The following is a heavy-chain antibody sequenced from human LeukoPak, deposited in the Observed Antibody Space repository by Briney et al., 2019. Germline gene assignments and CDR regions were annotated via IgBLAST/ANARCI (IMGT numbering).Heavy chain of an antibody. CDR3: ARGPNKSDGGNSGSAWFDP. J-gene: IGHJ5*02. V-gene: IGHV1-8*01. CDR1: GYTFTTYD. CDR2: INPNSGNT. D-gene: IGHD4-23*01. Sequence: ASVKVSFKASGYTFTTYDINWVRQATGQGLEWMGWINPNSGNTGYAQKFQGRVTMTRNTSISTAYMELSSLRSEDTAVYYCARGPNKSDGGNSGSAWFDPWGQGTLVTVSS.